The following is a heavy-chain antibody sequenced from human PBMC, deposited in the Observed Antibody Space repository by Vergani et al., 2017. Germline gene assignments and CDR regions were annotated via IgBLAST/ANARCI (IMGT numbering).Heavy chain of an antibody. J-gene: IGHJ3*02. Sequence: QVQLVESGGGVVQPGRSLRLSCAASGFTFSSYGMHWVRQAPGKGLEWIGYIYYSGSTYYNPSLKSRVTISVDTSKNQFSLKLSSVTAADTAVYYCATTGDSVFGDDAFDIWGQGTMVTVSS. D-gene: IGHD7-27*01. CDR2: IYYSGST. CDR3: ATTGDSVFGDDAFDI. CDR1: GFTFSSYG. V-gene: IGHV4-59*06.